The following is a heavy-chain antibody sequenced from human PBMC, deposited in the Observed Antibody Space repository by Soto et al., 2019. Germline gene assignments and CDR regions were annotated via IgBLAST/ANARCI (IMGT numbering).Heavy chain of an antibody. Sequence: EVQLVESGGGLIQPGGSLRLSCAVSGFTVSNNYMSWVRQAPGKGLEGVSVIYSGGYTAYGDSVKGRFTISRDNSKNTTYSQKNSRGAADPAVFFWAAQRGGGGYWGQGTLVTVSS. CDR2: IYSGGYT. CDR1: GFTVSNNY. J-gene: IGHJ4*02. D-gene: IGHD6-25*01. V-gene: IGHV3-53*01. CDR3: AAQRGGGGY.